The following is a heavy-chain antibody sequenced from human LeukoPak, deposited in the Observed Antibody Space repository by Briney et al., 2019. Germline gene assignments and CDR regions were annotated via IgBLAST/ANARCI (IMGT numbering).Heavy chain of an antibody. Sequence: PGGSLRLSCAASGVTFSSYAMSWVRQAPGKGLEWVSTISGSGSSTYYADSVKGRFTISRDNSKNTLYLQMNGLRAEDTAVYHCATGRSYYDNSDAFEIWGLGTMVTVSS. CDR1: GVTFSSYA. J-gene: IGHJ3*02. V-gene: IGHV3-23*01. D-gene: IGHD3-22*01. CDR2: ISGSGSST. CDR3: ATGRSYYDNSDAFEI.